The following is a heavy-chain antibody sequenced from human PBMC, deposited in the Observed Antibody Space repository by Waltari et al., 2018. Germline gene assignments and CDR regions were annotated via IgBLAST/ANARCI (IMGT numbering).Heavy chain of an antibody. D-gene: IGHD3-16*02. CDR1: GYTFTSYG. J-gene: IGHJ4*02. Sequence: QVQLVQSGAEVKKPGASVKVSCKASGYTFTSYGISWVRQAPGQGLEWMGWISAYNGNTNYAQKLQGRVTMTTDTSTSTVYMELRSLRSDDTAVYYCARANMITFGGVIVPPGDFDYWGQGTLVTVSS. V-gene: IGHV1-18*01. CDR3: ARANMITFGGVIVPPGDFDY. CDR2: ISAYNGNT.